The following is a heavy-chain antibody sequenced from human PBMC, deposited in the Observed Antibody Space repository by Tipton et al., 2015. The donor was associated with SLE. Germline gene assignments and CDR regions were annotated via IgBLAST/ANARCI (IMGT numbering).Heavy chain of an antibody. D-gene: IGHD3-3*01. V-gene: IGHV3-21*01. CDR2: ISSSSSCI. J-gene: IGHJ4*02. CDR3: ARALPYYDFWSGYSYYFDY. CDR1: GFTFSSYS. Sequence: SLRLSCAASGFTFSSYSMNWVRQAPGKGLEWVSSISSSSSCIYYADSVKGRFTISRDNAKNSLYLQMNGLRAEDTAVYYCARALPYYDFWSGYSYYFDYWGQGTLVTVSS.